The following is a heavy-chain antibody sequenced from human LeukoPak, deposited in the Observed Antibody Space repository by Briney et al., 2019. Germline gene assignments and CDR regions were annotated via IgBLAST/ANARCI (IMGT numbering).Heavy chain of an antibody. Sequence: GRSLRLSCAASGFTFSSYGMHWVRQAPGKGLEWVAVISYDGSNKYYADSVKGRFTISRDNSKNTLYLQMNSLRAEDTAVYYCAKDLGIAAAADYWGQGTLVTVSS. D-gene: IGHD6-13*01. CDR2: ISYDGSNK. V-gene: IGHV3-30*18. CDR1: GFTFSSYG. CDR3: AKDLGIAAAADY. J-gene: IGHJ4*02.